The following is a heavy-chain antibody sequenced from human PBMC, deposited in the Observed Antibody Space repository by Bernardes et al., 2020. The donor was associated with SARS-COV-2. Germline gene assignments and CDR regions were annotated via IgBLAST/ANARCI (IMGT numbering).Heavy chain of an antibody. J-gene: IGHJ4*02. CDR1: GFTFSSYA. D-gene: IGHD5-12*01. CDR2: ISGSGGST. V-gene: IGHV3-23*01. CDR3: ASTGSRLRLGTGFFDY. Sequence: GGSLRLSCAASGFTFSSYAMSWVRQAPGKGLEWVSAISGSGGSTYYADSVKGRFTISRDNSKNTLYLQMNSLRAEDTAVYYCASTGSRLRLGTGFFDYWGQGTLVTVSS.